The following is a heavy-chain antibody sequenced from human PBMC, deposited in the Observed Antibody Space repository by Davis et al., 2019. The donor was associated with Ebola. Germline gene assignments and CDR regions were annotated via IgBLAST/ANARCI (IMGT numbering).Heavy chain of an antibody. CDR3: AKTGGYDILTGYYIWYFDY. CDR1: GFTFSSYA. Sequence: GESLKISCAASGFTFSSYAMSWVRQAPGKGLEWVSAISGSGGSTYYADSVKGRFTISRDNSKNTLYLQMNSLRAEDTAVYYCAKTGGYDILTGYYIWYFDYWGQGTLVTVSS. D-gene: IGHD3-9*01. V-gene: IGHV3-23*01. CDR2: ISGSGGST. J-gene: IGHJ4*02.